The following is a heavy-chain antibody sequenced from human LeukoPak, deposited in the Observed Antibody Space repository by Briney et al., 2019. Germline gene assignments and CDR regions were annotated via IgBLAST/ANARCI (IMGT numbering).Heavy chain of an antibody. J-gene: IGHJ4*02. CDR1: GFTFDDYA. CDR3: AKDIGY. CDR2: ISWNSGSI. Sequence: GGSLRLSCAASGFTFDDYAMHWVRQAPGKGLEWVSGISWNSGSIGYADSVKGRFTISRDNAKNSLYLQMNSLRAEDTALYYCAKDIGYWGQGTLVTVSS. V-gene: IGHV3-9*01.